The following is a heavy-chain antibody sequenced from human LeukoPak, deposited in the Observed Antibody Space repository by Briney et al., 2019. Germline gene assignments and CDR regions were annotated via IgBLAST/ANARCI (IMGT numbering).Heavy chain of an antibody. CDR1: GYTLTELS. CDR2: FDPEDGET. CDR3: ARGHGSGYTNYFDP. D-gene: IGHD3-10*01. J-gene: IGHJ5*02. V-gene: IGHV1-24*01. Sequence: GASVKVSCKVSGYTLTELSMHWVRQAPGKGLEWMGGFDPEDGETIYAQKFQGRVTMTRDMSTSTFYMELSSLRSEDTAVYYCARGHGSGYTNYFDPWGQGTLVTVSS.